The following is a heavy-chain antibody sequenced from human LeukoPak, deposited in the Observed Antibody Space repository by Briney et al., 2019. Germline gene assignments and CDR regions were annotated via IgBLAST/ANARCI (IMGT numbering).Heavy chain of an antibody. CDR2: IYPGDSDT. Sequence: GGSLKISGKCSGSSFTSYWIGGVGQMPGQGLAWMGSIYPGDSDTRYSPSFQGQVTISADKPISPAYLQWSSLNASDPAMYYCARHKLGGCSCCLFDYWGQGTLVTVSS. J-gene: IGHJ4*02. V-gene: IGHV5-51*01. CDR1: GSSFTSYW. D-gene: IGHD2-15*01. CDR3: ARHKLGGCSCCLFDY.